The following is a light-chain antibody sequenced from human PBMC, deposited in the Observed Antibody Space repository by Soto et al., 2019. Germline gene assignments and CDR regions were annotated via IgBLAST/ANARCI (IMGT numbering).Light chain of an antibody. V-gene: IGLV2-11*01. J-gene: IGLJ3*02. CDR1: SSDVGAYNY. Sequence: QSALTQPRSVSGSPGQSVTISCTGTSSDVGAYNYVSWYQQHPGKVPKLVIYDVTKRPSGVPDRFSGSKSGNTASLTISGLQADDEADYYCCSYTGTLWVFGGGTKVTVL. CDR2: DVT. CDR3: CSYTGTLWV.